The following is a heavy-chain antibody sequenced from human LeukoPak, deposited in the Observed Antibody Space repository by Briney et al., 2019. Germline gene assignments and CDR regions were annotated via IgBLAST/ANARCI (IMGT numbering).Heavy chain of an antibody. Sequence: GGSLRLSCAASGFTFSSYEMNWVRQAPGKGLGWVSYTSSSGSTIYYADSVKGRFTISRDNSKNTLYLQMNSLRAEDTAVYYCAISPYDFWSSFDYWGQGTLVTVSS. V-gene: IGHV3-48*03. CDR2: TSSSGSTI. J-gene: IGHJ4*02. CDR3: AISPYDFWSSFDY. CDR1: GFTFSSYE. D-gene: IGHD3-3*01.